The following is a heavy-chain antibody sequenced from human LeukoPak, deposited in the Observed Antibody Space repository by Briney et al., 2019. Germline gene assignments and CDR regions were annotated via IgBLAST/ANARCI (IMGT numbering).Heavy chain of an antibody. CDR1: GGSISSYY. V-gene: IGHV4-59*01. CDR3: ARAGARNYYYYYYYMDV. J-gene: IGHJ6*03. D-gene: IGHD1-14*01. Sequence: PSETLSLTCTVSGGSISSYYWSWIRQPPGKGLEWIGYIYYSGSTNYNPSLKSRVTISVDTSKNQFSLKLSSVTAADTAVYYCARAGARNYYYYYYYMDVWGKGTTVTVSS. CDR2: IYYSGST.